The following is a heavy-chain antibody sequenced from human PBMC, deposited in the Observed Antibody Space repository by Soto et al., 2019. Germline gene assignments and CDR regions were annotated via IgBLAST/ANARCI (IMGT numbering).Heavy chain of an antibody. CDR2: IAPFNGKT. Sequence: ASVKVSCKTSGYIFNHYGINWVRQAPGQGLEWVGWIAPFNGKTGSLQRLQDRISMTIDTSASTAYLEVRSLTSDDTGVYFCAREGGSSTYYPLELDFWGQGTLVTVSS. J-gene: IGHJ4*02. CDR1: GYIFNHYG. V-gene: IGHV1-18*01. D-gene: IGHD6-13*01. CDR3: AREGGSSTYYPLELDF.